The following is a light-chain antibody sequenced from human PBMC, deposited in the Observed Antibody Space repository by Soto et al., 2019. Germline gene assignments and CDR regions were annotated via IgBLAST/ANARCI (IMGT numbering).Light chain of an antibody. CDR2: GAS. CDR3: QQSYSMWS. J-gene: IGKJ1*01. V-gene: IGKV1-39*01. CDR1: LAIATY. Sequence: DIPMTQSPSSLSASVGDRVTISCRASLAIATYLNWYQQKSGKVPKLLIYGASTLQSGVPARFSGSGSGTYFTLTISSLQPEDFATYYCQQSYSMWSFGQGTKVEIK.